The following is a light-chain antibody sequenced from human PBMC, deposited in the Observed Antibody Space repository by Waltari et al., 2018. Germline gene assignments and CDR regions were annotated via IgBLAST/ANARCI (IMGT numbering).Light chain of an antibody. J-gene: IGKJ4*01. CDR3: QQNSDWPLT. CDR1: QSVGSK. CDR2: GVS. Sequence: EIVMTQSPASLSLSPGERVTLSCRASQSVGSKLASYQQKPGQAPRLLIYGVSSRATGVPDRFSSSGSGTEFTLTISSLEPEDVSVYYCQQNSDWPLTFGGGTKVEIK. V-gene: IGKV3D-15*01.